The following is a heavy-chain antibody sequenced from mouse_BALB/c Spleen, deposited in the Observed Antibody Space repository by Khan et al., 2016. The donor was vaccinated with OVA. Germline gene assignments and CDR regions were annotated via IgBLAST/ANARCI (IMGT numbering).Heavy chain of an antibody. D-gene: IGHD3-3*01. V-gene: IGHV1-4*01. CDR3: ARRRTRTSY. J-gene: IGHJ2*01. Sequence: VQLQQSGAELVKPGASVKMSCKASGYTFTSYTMHWVKQRPGQGLEWIGYINPSSGYTKYNQKFKDKATLTADKSSSTAYMQLSSLNSEDSADYYCARRRTRTSYWGQGTTLTVSS. CDR2: INPSSGYT. CDR1: GYTFTSYT.